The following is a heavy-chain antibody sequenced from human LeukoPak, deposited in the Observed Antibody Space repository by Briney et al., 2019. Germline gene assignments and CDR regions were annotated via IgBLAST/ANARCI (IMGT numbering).Heavy chain of an antibody. Sequence: PGGSLRPSCAASGFTFSSYAMSWVRQAPGKGLEWVSAISGSGGSTYYADSVKGRFTISRDNSKNTLYLQMNSLRAEDTAVYYCAKHSAQRSVDIVATMGVWGQGTLVTVSS. CDR3: AKHSAQRSVDIVATMGV. J-gene: IGHJ4*02. CDR2: ISGSGGST. D-gene: IGHD5-12*01. V-gene: IGHV3-23*01. CDR1: GFTFSSYA.